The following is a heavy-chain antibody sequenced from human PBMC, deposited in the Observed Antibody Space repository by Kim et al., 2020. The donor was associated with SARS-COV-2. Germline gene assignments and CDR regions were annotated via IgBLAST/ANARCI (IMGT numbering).Heavy chain of an antibody. J-gene: IGHJ4*02. CDR2: INHSGST. CDR3: ARGLVTEGYFVDY. V-gene: IGHV4-34*01. Sequence: SETLSLTCAVYGGSFSGHYWSWIRQPPGKGLEWIGEINHSGSTNYHPSLKSRVTISVDTSKNQFSLKLSSVTAAHTAVYYCARGLVTEGYFVDYWVQGNLVTVSS. D-gene: IGHD2-21*02. CDR1: GGSFSGHY.